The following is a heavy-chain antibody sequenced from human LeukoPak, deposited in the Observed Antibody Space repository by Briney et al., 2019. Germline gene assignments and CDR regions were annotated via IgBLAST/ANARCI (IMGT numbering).Heavy chain of an antibody. V-gene: IGHV1-2*02. J-gene: IGHJ4*02. Sequence: ASVKVSCKASGYTFTNYYMHWVRQAPGQGLEWMGWINPDSGGIVYAQKFQGRVTVTKDTSTSTAYMELSRLTSDDTAVYYCARVAGTGYFDYWGQGTPVTVSS. CDR3: ARVAGTGYFDY. CDR1: GYTFTNYY. CDR2: INPDSGGI. D-gene: IGHD6-19*01.